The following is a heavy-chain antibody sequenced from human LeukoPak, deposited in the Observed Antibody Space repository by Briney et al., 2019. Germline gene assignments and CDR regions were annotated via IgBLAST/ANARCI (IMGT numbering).Heavy chain of an antibody. V-gene: IGHV1-69*13. J-gene: IGHJ5*02. CDR2: IIPMSSTT. Sequence: SVKVSCKASGGTFSSHSFNWVRQASGQGLEWLGGIIPMSSTTKYAQNFQGRVTITADESTSTAFMELSSLRSEDTAVYYCARLAGEWEQTRWFDPWGQGTLVTVSS. CDR3: ARLAGEWEQTRWFDP. D-gene: IGHD1-26*01. CDR1: GGTFSSHS.